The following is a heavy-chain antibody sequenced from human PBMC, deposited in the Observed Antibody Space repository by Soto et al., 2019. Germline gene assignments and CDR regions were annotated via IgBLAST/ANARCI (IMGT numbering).Heavy chain of an antibody. Sequence: ASVKVSCKASGYTFSIYAMHWEVQAAVQSREGMGSINAGYGNTKSSQKYQDRVTISRDTSASTADTELTRLRSEDMAVDDGARDTRDGSFDFWGQGTMFAVAS. D-gene: IGHD1-26*01. V-gene: IGHV1-3*01. J-gene: IGHJ4*02. CDR1: GYTFSIYA. CDR2: INAGYGNT. CDR3: ARDTRDGSFDF.